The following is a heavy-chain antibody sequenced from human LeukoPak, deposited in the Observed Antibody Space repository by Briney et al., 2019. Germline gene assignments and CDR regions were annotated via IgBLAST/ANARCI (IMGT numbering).Heavy chain of an antibody. CDR3: VAVTRGGDAFDI. Sequence: GGSLRLSCAASGFTFSSYSMNWVRQAPGKGLEWVSYISSSSSTIYYADSVKGRFTISRDNAKTSLYLQMNSLRDEDTAVYYCVAVTRGGDAFDIWGQGTMVTVSS. CDR1: GFTFSSYS. J-gene: IGHJ3*02. V-gene: IGHV3-48*02. CDR2: ISSSSSTI. D-gene: IGHD2-21*02.